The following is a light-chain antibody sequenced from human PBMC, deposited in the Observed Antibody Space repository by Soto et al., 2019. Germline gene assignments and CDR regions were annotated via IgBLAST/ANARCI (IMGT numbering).Light chain of an antibody. J-gene: IGKJ5*01. CDR2: SSS. CDR3: GQTYSTPT. CDR1: QDIGKY. Sequence: DYQMTQSPSSLSASVGDRVIITCRASQDIGKYLNWYQQKPEKSPKLLIYSSSILQPGVPSRFSGSASGTTFTLTIASLQPEDFATYFCGQTYSTPTFGQGTRLENK. V-gene: IGKV1-39*01.